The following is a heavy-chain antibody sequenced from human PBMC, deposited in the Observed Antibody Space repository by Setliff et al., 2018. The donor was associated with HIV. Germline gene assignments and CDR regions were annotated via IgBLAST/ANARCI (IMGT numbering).Heavy chain of an antibody. J-gene: IGHJ3*02. D-gene: IGHD6-19*01. V-gene: IGHV4-38-2*02. CDR2: IYTSGST. Sequence: PSETLSLTCTVSGYSISSGYYWGWIRQPPGKGLEWIGRIYTSGSTYYNPSLKSRVTISIDTSKNQFSLKLSSVTAADTAVYFCARDGVGITVAGLWNAFDIWGQGTMVTVSS. CDR3: ARDGVGITVAGLWNAFDI. CDR1: GYSISSGYY.